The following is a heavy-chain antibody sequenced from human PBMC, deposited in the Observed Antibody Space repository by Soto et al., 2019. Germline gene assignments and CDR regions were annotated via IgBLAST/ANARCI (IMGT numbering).Heavy chain of an antibody. CDR1: GGSISSYY. CDR3: ASTTAPYYYYYMDV. D-gene: IGHD5-18*01. J-gene: IGHJ6*03. CDR2: IYYSGST. V-gene: IGHV4-59*01. Sequence: ETLSLTCTVSGGSISSYYWSWIRQPPGKGLEWIGYIYYSGSTNYSPSLKSRVTISVDTSKNQFSLKLSSVTAADTAVYNCASTTAPYYYYYMDVWGKGTTVTVSS.